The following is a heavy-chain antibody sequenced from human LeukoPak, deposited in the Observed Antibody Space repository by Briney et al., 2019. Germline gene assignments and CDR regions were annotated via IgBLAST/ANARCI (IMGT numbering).Heavy chain of an antibody. CDR3: ARPVVVAEGIYFDY. CDR1: GFTFSSYA. CDR2: ISYDGSNK. V-gene: IGHV3-30-3*01. D-gene: IGHD2-15*01. J-gene: IGHJ4*02. Sequence: PGGSLRLSCAASGFTFSSYAMHWVRQAPGKGLEWVAVISYDGSNKYYADSVKGRLTISRDNSKNTLYLQMNSLRAEDTAVYYCARPVVVAEGIYFDYWGQGTLVTVSS.